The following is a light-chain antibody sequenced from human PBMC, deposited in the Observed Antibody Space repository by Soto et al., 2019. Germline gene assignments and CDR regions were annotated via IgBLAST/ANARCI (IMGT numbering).Light chain of an antibody. CDR3: SSYTSSTTPYV. Sequence: QSVLTQPASVSGSPGQSITISCTGTTNEFGGYNYVSWFQQHPGKAPKLIIYDVSDRPSGVSNRFSGSKSGNTASLTISGLQAEDEADYFCSSYTSSTTPYVFGTGTKVTVL. V-gene: IGLV2-14*01. J-gene: IGLJ1*01. CDR1: TNEFGGYNY. CDR2: DVS.